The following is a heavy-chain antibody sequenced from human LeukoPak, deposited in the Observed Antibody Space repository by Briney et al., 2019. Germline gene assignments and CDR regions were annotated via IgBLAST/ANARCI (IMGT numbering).Heavy chain of an antibody. CDR1: GFTVSDYY. CDR3: ARESLMAHYYYYYYMDV. J-gene: IGHJ6*03. D-gene: IGHD2-8*01. CDR2: ISSSGSTI. V-gene: IGHV3-11*01. Sequence: GGALRLSCAASGFTVSDYYMSWIRQAPGKGLEWVSYISSSGSTIYYADSVKGRFTISRDNAKNSLYLQMNSLRAEDTAVYYCARESLMAHYYYYYYMDVWGKGTTVTVSS.